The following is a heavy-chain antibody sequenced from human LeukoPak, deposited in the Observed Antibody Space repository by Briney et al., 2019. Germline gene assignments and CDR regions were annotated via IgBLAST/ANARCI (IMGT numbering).Heavy chain of an antibody. Sequence: PSETLSLTCSVSIGSISSSKWWSWVRQSPVKGLEWIGEIYPYGTTNYNPSFTSRVTMSVDRSRNQFSLKLTSVTAADTAVYYCARQKWEQQGRDYCFNGLDVWGPGTTVIVSS. D-gene: IGHD1/OR15-1a*01. CDR1: IGSISSSKW. J-gene: IGHJ6*02. CDR3: ARQKWEQQGRDYCFNGLDV. CDR2: IYPYGTT. V-gene: IGHV4-4*02.